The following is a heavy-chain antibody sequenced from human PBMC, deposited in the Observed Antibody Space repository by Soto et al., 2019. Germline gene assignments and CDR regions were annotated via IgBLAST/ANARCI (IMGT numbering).Heavy chain of an antibody. CDR3: ATIPGDYYDSSGYLDAFDI. J-gene: IGHJ3*02. Sequence: ASVKVSCKVSGYTLTELSMHWVRQAPGKGLEWMGGFDPEDGETIYAQKFQGRVTMTEETSACTAYMELSSLRSEDTAVYYCATIPGDYYDSSGYLDAFDIWGQGTMVTVS. CDR2: FDPEDGET. V-gene: IGHV1-24*01. D-gene: IGHD3-22*01. CDR1: GYTLTELS.